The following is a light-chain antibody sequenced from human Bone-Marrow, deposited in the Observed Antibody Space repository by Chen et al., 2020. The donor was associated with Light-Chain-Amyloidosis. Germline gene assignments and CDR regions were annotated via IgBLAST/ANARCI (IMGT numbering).Light chain of an antibody. CDR2: EDD. CDR1: SGSIATNY. V-gene: IGLV6-57*01. J-gene: IGLJ3*02. Sequence: NFMLTQPHSVSESPGKTVIISCTRSSGSIATNYVQWYQQRPGSSPTTVIYEDDQRPSGVPDRFSGSVEKSSNSASLTISGLKTEDEADYYCQSYQGSSQGVFGGGTKLTVL. CDR3: QSYQGSSQGV.